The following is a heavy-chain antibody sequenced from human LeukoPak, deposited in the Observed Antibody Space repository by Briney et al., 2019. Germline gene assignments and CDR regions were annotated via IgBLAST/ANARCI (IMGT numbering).Heavy chain of an antibody. D-gene: IGHD3-10*01. CDR1: GFTFGSYG. V-gene: IGHV3-30*02. CDR2: IRYDGSNK. Sequence: PGGSLRLSCAASGFTFGSYGMRWVRQAPGKGLEWVAFIRYDGSNKYYADSVKGRFTISRDNSKNTLYLQMNSLRAEDTAVYYCAKDSDGSGSYDLPPHDYWGQGTLVTVSS. CDR3: AKDSDGSGSYDLPPHDY. J-gene: IGHJ4*02.